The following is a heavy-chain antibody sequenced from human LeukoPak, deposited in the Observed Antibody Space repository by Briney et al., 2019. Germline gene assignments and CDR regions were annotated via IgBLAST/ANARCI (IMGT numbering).Heavy chain of an antibody. CDR1: GYSISSAAY. CDR2: IYHSEST. Sequence: PSETLSLTCTVSGYSISSAAYWGWIRQPPGKGLEWIGSIYHSESTYYNPSLKSRVIILVDTSNNQFSLKLNSVTAADTAVYYCARVLWGVARSFDCWGQGTLVTVSS. D-gene: IGHD3-16*01. J-gene: IGHJ4*02. V-gene: IGHV4-38-2*02. CDR3: ARVLWGVARSFDC.